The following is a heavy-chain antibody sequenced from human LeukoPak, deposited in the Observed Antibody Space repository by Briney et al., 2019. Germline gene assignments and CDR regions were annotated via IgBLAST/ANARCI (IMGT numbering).Heavy chain of an antibody. CDR2: VYPGDSDT. V-gene: IGHV5-51*01. CDR1: GYSFTSYW. D-gene: IGHD3-16*02. J-gene: IGHJ6*03. Sequence: RGESLKISCKGSGYSFTSYWIGWVRQMPGKGLEWMGIVYPGDSDTRYSPSFQGQVTISADKSISTAYLQWSSLKASDTAMYYCARLNEGLGELSPTTPYYYYYYYMDVWGKGTTVTVSS. CDR3: ARLNEGLGELSPTTPYYYYYYYMDV.